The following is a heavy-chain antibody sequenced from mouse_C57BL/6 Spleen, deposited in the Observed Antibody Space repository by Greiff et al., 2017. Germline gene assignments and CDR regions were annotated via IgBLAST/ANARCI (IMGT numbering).Heavy chain of an antibody. D-gene: IGHD1-1*01. CDR1: GYTFTDYY. V-gene: IGHV1-19*01. Sequence: EVQLQQSGPVLVKPGASVKMSCKASGYTFTDYYMNWVKQSHGKSLEWIGVINPYNGGTSYNQKVKGKATLTVDKSSHTAYVGLNSLTSEDSAVYDCARGSITTVVDYAMDYWGQGTSVTVSS. CDR2: INPYNGGT. CDR3: ARGSITTVVDYAMDY. J-gene: IGHJ4*01.